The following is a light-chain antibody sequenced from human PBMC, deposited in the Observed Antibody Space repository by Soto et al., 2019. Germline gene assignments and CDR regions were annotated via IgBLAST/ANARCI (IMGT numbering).Light chain of an antibody. Sequence: QSALTQPPSASGSPGQSVTISCTGTRSNVGGYNCVSWYQQYPGKVPKLMISEVHKRPSGFPDRFSGYKSGNTASLTVTGTEAEDEDDYYCSSCGDNDIYVFGTGTKITVL. V-gene: IGLV2-8*01. CDR3: SSCGDNDIYV. CDR2: EVH. CDR1: RSNVGGYNC. J-gene: IGLJ1*01.